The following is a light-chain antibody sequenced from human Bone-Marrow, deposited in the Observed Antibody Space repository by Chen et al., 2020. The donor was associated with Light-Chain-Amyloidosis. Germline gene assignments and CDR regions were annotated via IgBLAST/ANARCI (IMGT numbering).Light chain of an antibody. Sequence: QTLVTQEPAFAVSPGGTVTLPCALASGSVSTNHHPTWFQQTPGQPPRTLIYGTNSRSSGVPARFSGSIVEKKAALTITGAQAEDECDYYCLLHVGSGVWVFGGGAKLTVL. CDR1: SGSVSTNHH. CDR3: LLHVGSGVWV. J-gene: IGLJ3*02. CDR2: GTN. V-gene: IGLV8-61*01.